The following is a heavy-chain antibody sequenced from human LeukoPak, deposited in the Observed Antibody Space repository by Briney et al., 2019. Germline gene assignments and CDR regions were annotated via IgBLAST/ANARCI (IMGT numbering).Heavy chain of an antibody. D-gene: IGHD3-3*01. CDR1: GFTFSSYS. V-gene: IGHV3-23*01. Sequence: QSGGSLRLSCAASGFTFSSYSMNWVRQAPGKGLEWVSGITGSGGSTYYADSVKGRFTISRDNSKNTLYLQMNSLRAEDTAIYYCARDERLLSFLKWGQGTLVTVSS. CDR2: ITGSGGST. J-gene: IGHJ4*02. CDR3: ARDERLLSFLK.